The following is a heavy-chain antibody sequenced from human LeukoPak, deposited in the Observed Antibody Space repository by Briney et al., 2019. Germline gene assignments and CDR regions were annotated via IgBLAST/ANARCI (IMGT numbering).Heavy chain of an antibody. V-gene: IGHV4-59*08. CDR1: GGSISRYY. J-gene: IGHJ3*02. D-gene: IGHD3-3*01. CDR3: ARQRGYGYDFWSGPRVAFDI. Sequence: SETLTLPCTVSGGSISRYYWSWIRQPTGKGLEWIGYIYYSGSTNYNPSLESRVTISVDTSKNQFSLKLSSVTAADTAVYYCARQRGYGYDFWSGPRVAFDIWGQGTMVTVSS. CDR2: IYYSGST.